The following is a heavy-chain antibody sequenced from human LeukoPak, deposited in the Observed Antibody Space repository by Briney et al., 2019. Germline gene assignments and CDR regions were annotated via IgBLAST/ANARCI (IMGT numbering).Heavy chain of an antibody. J-gene: IGHJ5*02. D-gene: IGHD1-26*01. Sequence: GGSLRLSCAASGFTFSSYAMNWVRQAPGKGLQWVSALSGSGLSKYYADSVKGRFTISRDNSKNTLYLQMNSLRSEDTAVYYCARTPLVSGTKNRNNWFDPWGQGTLVTVSS. CDR3: ARTPLVSGTKNRNNWFDP. CDR1: GFTFSSYA. V-gene: IGHV3-23*01. CDR2: LSGSGLSK.